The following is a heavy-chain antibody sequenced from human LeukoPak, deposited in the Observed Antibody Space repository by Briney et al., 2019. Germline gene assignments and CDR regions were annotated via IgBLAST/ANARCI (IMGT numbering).Heavy chain of an antibody. CDR1: GVSISSYY. J-gene: IGHJ4*02. D-gene: IGHD2-15*01. CDR3: ARRYCSGGSCYSAFDY. CDR2: IYYSGST. Sequence: KPSETLSLTCTVSGVSISSYYWSWIRQPPGKGLEWIGYIYYSGSTNYNPSLKSRVTMSVDTSKNQFSLRLSSVTAADTAVYYCARRYCSGGSCYSAFDYWGQGTLLTVSS. V-gene: IGHV4-59*01.